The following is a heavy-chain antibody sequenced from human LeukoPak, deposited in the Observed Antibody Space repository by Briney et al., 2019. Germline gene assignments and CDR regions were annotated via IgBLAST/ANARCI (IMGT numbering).Heavy chain of an antibody. Sequence: PSETLPLTCTVSGGSISSSTYYWGWIRQPPGKGLEWIGSISYSGNIYYNPSLKSRVTISVDTSKNQFSLKLSSVTAADTAVYYCARQRRLELPDYWGQGTLVTVSS. CDR1: GGSISSSTYY. D-gene: IGHD3-16*01. J-gene: IGHJ4*02. CDR3: ARQRRLELPDY. V-gene: IGHV4-39*01. CDR2: ISYSGNI.